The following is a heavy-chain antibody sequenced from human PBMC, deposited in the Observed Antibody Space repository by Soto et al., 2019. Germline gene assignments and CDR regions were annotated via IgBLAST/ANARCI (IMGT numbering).Heavy chain of an antibody. Sequence: GGSLRLSCAASGFTFSSYEMNWVRQAPGKGLEWVSAISGSGGSTYYADSVKGRSTISRDNSKNTLYLQMNSLRAEDTAVYYCAKEGGYSYGPGGGYYYYGMDVWGQGTTVTVSS. V-gene: IGHV3-23*01. CDR1: GFTFSSYE. CDR3: AKEGGYSYGPGGGYYYYGMDV. D-gene: IGHD5-18*01. CDR2: ISGSGGST. J-gene: IGHJ6*02.